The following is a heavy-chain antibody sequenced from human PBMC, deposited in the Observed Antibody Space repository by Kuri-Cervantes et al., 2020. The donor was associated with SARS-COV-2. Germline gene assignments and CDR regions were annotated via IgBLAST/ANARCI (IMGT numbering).Heavy chain of an antibody. Sequence: GGSLRLSFAASGFTFSSYAMSWVRQAPGKGLEWVSAISGSGGSTYYADSVKGRFTISRDNSKNSLYLQMNSLRAEDTALYYCAKDMGITGTTPYYGMDVWGQGTTVTVSS. J-gene: IGHJ6*02. CDR1: GFTFSSYA. V-gene: IGHV3-23*01. D-gene: IGHD1-7*01. CDR2: ISGSGGST. CDR3: AKDMGITGTTPYYGMDV.